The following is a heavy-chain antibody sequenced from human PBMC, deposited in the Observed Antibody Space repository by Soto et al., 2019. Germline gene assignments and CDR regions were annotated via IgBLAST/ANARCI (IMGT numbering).Heavy chain of an antibody. J-gene: IGHJ4*02. D-gene: IGHD1-1*01. CDR2: ISYDGSNK. V-gene: IGHV3-30*18. CDR3: AKDWNDLVY. CDR1: GFTFSSYG. Sequence: QVQLVESGGGVVQPGRSLRLSCAASGFTFSSYGMHWVRQAPGKGLEWVAVISYDGSNKYYADSVKGRFTISRDNSKNTLYLQMNSLRAEDTAVYYCAKDWNDLVYWGQGTLVTVSS.